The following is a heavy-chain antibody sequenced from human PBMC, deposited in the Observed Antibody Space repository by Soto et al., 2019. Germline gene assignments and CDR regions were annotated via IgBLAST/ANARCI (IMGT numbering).Heavy chain of an antibody. CDR2: INQDGSQK. CDR3: ARIYCSSSSCYIDF. J-gene: IGHJ4*02. D-gene: IGHD2-2*02. V-gene: IGHV3-7*03. CDR1: GFTLSNYW. Sequence: EVQLVESGGGLVQPGGSLRLSCAASGFTLSNYWMSGVRQAPGKGLEWVANINQDGSQKFYLDSVEGRFTISRDNARNSLYLQMNSLRAEDTAIYYCARIYCSSSSCYIDFWGQGILVTVSS.